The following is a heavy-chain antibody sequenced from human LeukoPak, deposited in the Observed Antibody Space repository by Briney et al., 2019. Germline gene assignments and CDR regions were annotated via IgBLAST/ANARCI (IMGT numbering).Heavy chain of an antibody. V-gene: IGHV4-61*01. J-gene: IGHJ4*02. D-gene: IGHD3-22*01. CDR1: GGSVSSGSYY. Sequence: PSETLSLTCTVSGGSVSSGSYYWSWIRQPPGKGLEWIGYIYYSGNTNYDPSLKSRVTISVDTSKNQFSLKLSSVTAADTAVYYCARGDYYDSSGYYWDYWGQGTLVTVSS. CDR2: IYYSGNT. CDR3: ARGDYYDSSGYYWDY.